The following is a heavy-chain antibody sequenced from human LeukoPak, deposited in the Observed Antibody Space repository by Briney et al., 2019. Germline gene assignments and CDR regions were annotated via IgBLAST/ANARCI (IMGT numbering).Heavy chain of an antibody. J-gene: IGHJ3*01. CDR2: ISDSALST. CDR3: SKERSTYHWNYHDPFDV. Sequence: PGGSLRLSCAASGFTFSSYPMSWVRQTPGKGLEWISGISDSALSTYYTDSVKGRFTISRDNSKNTLYLQMNSLRAEDTAVYYCSKERSTYHWNYHDPFDVWGRGTVITVSS. D-gene: IGHD1-7*01. V-gene: IGHV3-23*01. CDR1: GFTFSSYP.